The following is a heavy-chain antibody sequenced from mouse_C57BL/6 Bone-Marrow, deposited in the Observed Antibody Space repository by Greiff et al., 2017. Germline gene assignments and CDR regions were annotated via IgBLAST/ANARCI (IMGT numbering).Heavy chain of an antibody. J-gene: IGHJ4*01. Sequence: QVQLKESGPGLVQPSQSLSITCTVSGFSLTSYGVHWVRQSPGKGLEWLGVIWSGGSTDYNAAFISRLSISKDNSKSQVFFKMNSLQADDTAIYYCASRYYGSSPYYAMDYWGQGTSVTVSS. V-gene: IGHV2-2*01. CDR3: ASRYYGSSPYYAMDY. CDR1: GFSLTSYG. CDR2: IWSGGST. D-gene: IGHD1-1*01.